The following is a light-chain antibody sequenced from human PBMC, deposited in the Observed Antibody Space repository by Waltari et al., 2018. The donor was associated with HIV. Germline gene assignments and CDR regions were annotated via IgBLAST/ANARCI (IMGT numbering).Light chain of an antibody. CDR2: GNN. V-gene: IGLV1-40*01. Sequence: QSVLTQPPSVSGAPGQRVTISCTGSSSNTGAGYDVHWYQQLPGTAPNLLIYGNNNRPSGVPDRSSGSKSGTSVSLAITGLQAEDEADYFCQSYDSRLRAVVFGGGTKLTVL. CDR3: QSYDSRLRAVV. CDR1: SSNTGAGYD. J-gene: IGLJ2*01.